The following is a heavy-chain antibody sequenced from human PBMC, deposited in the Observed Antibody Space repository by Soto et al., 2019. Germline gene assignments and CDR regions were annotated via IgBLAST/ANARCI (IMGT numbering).Heavy chain of an antibody. CDR1: GRSFSGYS. J-gene: IGHJ4*01. CDR3: AREGGSGWYYYDY. Sequence: QVQLQQWGAGLLKPSETLSLTCAVNGRSFSGYSWTWIRQAPGKGLDWIGEINYTGTTNYSPSLKSRVTLSVDTSKNQFSLELRSVSAADTAVYYCAREGGSGWYYYDYWGHGTLVTVSS. D-gene: IGHD6-19*01. V-gene: IGHV4-34*02. CDR2: INYTGTT.